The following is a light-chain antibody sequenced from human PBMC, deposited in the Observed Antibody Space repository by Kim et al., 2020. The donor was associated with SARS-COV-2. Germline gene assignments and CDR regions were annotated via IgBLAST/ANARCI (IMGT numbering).Light chain of an antibody. Sequence: NFMLTQPHSVSESPGKTVTISCTRDTGSIDTNYVQWYQQRPGSAPTTLISEYNQRPSGVPDRFSVSIDTSSNSASLIISRLETEDEADYFCQSFDNNIWVFGGGTKLTVL. V-gene: IGLV6-57*04. J-gene: IGLJ3*02. CDR3: QSFDNNIWV. CDR1: TGSIDTNY. CDR2: EYN.